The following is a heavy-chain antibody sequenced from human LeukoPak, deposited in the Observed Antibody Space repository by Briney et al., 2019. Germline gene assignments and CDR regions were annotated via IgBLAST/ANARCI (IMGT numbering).Heavy chain of an antibody. CDR1: GXXFXXYA. J-gene: IGHJ4*02. CDR2: IXSXXGST. V-gene: IGHV3-23*01. Sequence: GGSLRLSCAAXGXXFXXYAXXXXXXAPGXGLXXXXXIXSXXGSTDYAASXKGRFTISRDNSKNTLYLKMNSLRAEDTAVYYCAKXQIKDSTWSYFDYWGQGTLVTVSS. CDR3: AKXQIKDSTWSYFDY. D-gene: IGHD6-13*01.